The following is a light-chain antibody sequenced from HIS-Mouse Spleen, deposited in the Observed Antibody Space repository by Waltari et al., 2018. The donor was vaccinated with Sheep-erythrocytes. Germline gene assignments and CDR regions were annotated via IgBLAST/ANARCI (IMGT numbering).Light chain of an antibody. CDR1: RSDVGIYNL. CDR2: EGS. V-gene: IGLV2-23*01. Sequence: SALTQPASVSGSPGKSNTISCTGTRSDVGIYNLVSWYQQHPGKAPKLMIYEGSKRPSGVSNRFSGSKSGNTASLTISGLQAEDEADYYCCSYAGSSTPWVFGGGTKLTVL. J-gene: IGLJ3*02. CDR3: CSYAGSSTPWV.